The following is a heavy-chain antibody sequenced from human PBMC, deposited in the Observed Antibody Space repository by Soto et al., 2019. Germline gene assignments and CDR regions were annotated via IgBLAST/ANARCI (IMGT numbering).Heavy chain of an antibody. CDR1: GLNFITYA. CDR2: ISYDGNNK. V-gene: IGHV3-30-3*01. Sequence: GGSLRQDCAAAGLNFITYATEWVRQAPGKGLDWVALISYDGNNKYYADSVRGRFTISRDNSKNTLYLQMNTLRPEDTALYFCARPVEPFYYFGMDVWGQGTTVTVSS. CDR3: ARPVEPFYYFGMDV. J-gene: IGHJ6*02.